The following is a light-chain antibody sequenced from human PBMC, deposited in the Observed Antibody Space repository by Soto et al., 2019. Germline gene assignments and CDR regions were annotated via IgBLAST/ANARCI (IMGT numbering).Light chain of an antibody. CDR1: SSDVGGYKY. CDR2: EVT. CDR3: SSYTTISTLV. J-gene: IGLJ2*01. V-gene: IGLV2-14*03. Sequence: QSVLTQPASVSGSPGQSITISCTGTSSDVGGYKYVSWYQQHPGKAPKLLIYEVTNRPSGVSTRFSGSKSGNTASLTISGIQAEDGAGYFGSSYTTISTLVFAGGPKVTVL.